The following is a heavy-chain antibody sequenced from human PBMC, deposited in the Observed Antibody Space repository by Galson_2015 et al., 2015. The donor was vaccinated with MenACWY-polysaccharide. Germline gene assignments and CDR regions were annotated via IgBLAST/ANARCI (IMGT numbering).Heavy chain of an antibody. Sequence: SLRLSCAASGFTFSSYSMNWVRQAPGKGLEWVSYISSSGTIYYADFVKGRFTISRDNGKNSLYLQMNSLRDDDTAVYYCARVLKGLVGATPDYWGQGTLVTVSS. D-gene: IGHD1-26*01. CDR1: GFTFSSYS. CDR3: ARVLKGLVGATPDY. CDR2: ISSSGTI. J-gene: IGHJ4*02. V-gene: IGHV3-48*02.